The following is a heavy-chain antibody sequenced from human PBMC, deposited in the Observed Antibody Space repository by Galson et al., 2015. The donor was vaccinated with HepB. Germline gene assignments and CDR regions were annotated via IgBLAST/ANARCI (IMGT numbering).Heavy chain of an antibody. J-gene: IGHJ4*02. CDR1: GYTLTELS. D-gene: IGHD3-22*01. CDR2: FDPEDGET. Sequence: SVTVSCKVSGYTLTELSMHWVRQAPGKGLEWMGGFDPEDGETIYAQKFQGRVTMTEDTSTDTAYMELSSLRSEDTAVYYCATSDPNYYDSSGYYRKDLDYWGQGTLVTVSS. CDR3: ATSDPNYYDSSGYYRKDLDY. V-gene: IGHV1-24*01.